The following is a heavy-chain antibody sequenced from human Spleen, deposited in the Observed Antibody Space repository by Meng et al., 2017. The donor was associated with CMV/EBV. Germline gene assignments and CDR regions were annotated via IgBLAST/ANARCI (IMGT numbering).Heavy chain of an antibody. CDR1: GYTFTSYW. CDR2: IYPGDSDT. CDR3: ARHSSSSGLANYGMDV. V-gene: IGHV5-51*01. D-gene: IGHD6-6*01. Sequence: KVSCKASGYTFTSYWIGWVRQMPGKGLEWMGIIYPGDSDTRYSPSFQGQVTISADKSISTAYLQWSSLKASDTAMYYCARHSSSSGLANYGMDVWGQGTTVTVSS. J-gene: IGHJ6*02.